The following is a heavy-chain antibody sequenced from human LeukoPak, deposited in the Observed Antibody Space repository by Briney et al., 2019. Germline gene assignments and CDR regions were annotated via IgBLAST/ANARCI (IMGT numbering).Heavy chain of an antibody. V-gene: IGHV4-4*02. CDR2: IYHSRTT. Sequence: SHTLSLTCAIPGGSISSSNWWSWVRQSPGKGLECIVEIYHSRTTNYNPSLNSRVTISVDKSKNQFSLKLSSVTAADTAVYYCAVKGAVSGSFDYWGQGTLVTVSS. J-gene: IGHJ4*02. CDR3: AVKGAVSGSFDY. CDR1: GGSISSSNW. D-gene: IGHD5-12*01.